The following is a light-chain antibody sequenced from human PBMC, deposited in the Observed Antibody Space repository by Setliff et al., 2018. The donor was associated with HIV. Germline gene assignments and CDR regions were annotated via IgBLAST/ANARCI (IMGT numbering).Light chain of an antibody. CDR1: SSDVGGYNY. Sequence: QSVLAQPRSVSGSPGQSVTISCTGTSSDVGGYNYVSWYQQHPGKAPKLMIYDVSKRPSGVPDRFSGSKSGNTASLTISGLQAEDEADYSSCSYAGSYTRYVFGTGTKVTVL. CDR2: DVS. CDR3: CSYAGSYTRYV. V-gene: IGLV2-11*01. J-gene: IGLJ1*01.